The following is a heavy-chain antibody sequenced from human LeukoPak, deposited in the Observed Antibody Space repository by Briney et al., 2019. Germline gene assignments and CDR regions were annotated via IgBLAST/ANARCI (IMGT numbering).Heavy chain of an antibody. D-gene: IGHD3-3*01. V-gene: IGHV4-4*02. CDR3: ARERADYDFWSGSQNGYYFDY. CDR1: SGSISSSNW. J-gene: IGHJ4*02. CDR2: INHSGST. Sequence: SETLSLTCAVSSGSISSSNWWSWVRQPPGKGLEWIGEINHSGSTNYNPSLKSRVTISVDTSKNQFSLKLSSVTAADTAVYYCARERADYDFWSGSQNGYYFDYWGQGTLVTVSS.